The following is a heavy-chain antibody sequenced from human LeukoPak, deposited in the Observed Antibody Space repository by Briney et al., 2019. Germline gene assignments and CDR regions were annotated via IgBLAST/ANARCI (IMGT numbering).Heavy chain of an antibody. J-gene: IGHJ6*02. D-gene: IGHD5-18*01. Sequence: PSETLSLTCTVSGVSISNSLYYWGWIRQPPGKGLEWIGSIFYPGYTFYNPSLKSRVTISVDTSENQFSLKLSSVTATDTSVYYCARRDTFRASTDVWGQGTTVTVSS. CDR3: ARRDTFRASTDV. CDR1: GVSISNSLYY. V-gene: IGHV4-39*01. CDR2: IFYPGYT.